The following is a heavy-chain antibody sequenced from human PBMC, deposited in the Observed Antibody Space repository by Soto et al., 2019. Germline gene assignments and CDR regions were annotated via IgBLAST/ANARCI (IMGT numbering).Heavy chain of an antibody. CDR1: GGSVSSDACY. V-gene: IGHV4-61*08. J-gene: IGHJ3*01. CDR3: ACQDYDDTTFDR. CDR2: IQYRGDN. D-gene: IGHD3-22*01. Sequence: SETLSLTCIVSGGSVSSDACYWSRNRQHTGKALEWSGNIQYRGDNNCISTLKSRGSIPVDRCRSRFSLKLTSVTAADTAFYYWACQDYDDTTFDRWGQGTTVTVSS.